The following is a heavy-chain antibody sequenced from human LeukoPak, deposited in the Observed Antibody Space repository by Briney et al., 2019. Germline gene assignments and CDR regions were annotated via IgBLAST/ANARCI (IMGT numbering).Heavy chain of an antibody. Sequence: GGSLRLSCAASGFTFSNAWTSWVRQAPGKGLEWVGRIKSKTDGGTTDYAAPVKGRFTISRDDSKNTLYLQMNSLKTEDTAVYYCTTDRGYSSGWYGYWGQGTLVTVSS. V-gene: IGHV3-15*01. D-gene: IGHD6-19*01. J-gene: IGHJ4*02. CDR1: GFTFSNAW. CDR2: IKSKTDGGTT. CDR3: TTDRGYSSGWYGY.